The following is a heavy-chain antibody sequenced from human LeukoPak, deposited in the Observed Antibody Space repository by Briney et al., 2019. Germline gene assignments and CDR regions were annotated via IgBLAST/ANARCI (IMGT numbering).Heavy chain of an antibody. V-gene: IGHV4-59*11. CDR3: AREAARPRGFDY. D-gene: IGHD6-6*01. Sequence: SETLSLTCTVSGGSISSHYWSWIRQPPGKGLEWIGYIYYSGSTNYNPPLKSRVTISVDTSKNQFSLKLSSVTAADTAVYYCAREAARPRGFDYWGQGTLVTVSS. CDR1: GGSISSHY. CDR2: IYYSGST. J-gene: IGHJ4*02.